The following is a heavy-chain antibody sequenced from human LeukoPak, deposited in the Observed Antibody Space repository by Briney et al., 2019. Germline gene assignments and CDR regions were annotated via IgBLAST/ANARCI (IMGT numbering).Heavy chain of an antibody. J-gene: IGHJ6*02. D-gene: IGHD2-15*01. CDR3: VRGYSFGPYGMDV. V-gene: IGHV3-64D*09. CDR1: GFPFSSYA. CDR2: ISDSGGST. Sequence: GGSLRLSCSSSGFPFSSYAMHWVRQAPGPGLHYVSAISDSGGSTYYADSVKGRFTISRDNSKNTLYLQMSSLRAEDTAVYFCVRGYSFGPYGMDVWGQGTTVTVSS.